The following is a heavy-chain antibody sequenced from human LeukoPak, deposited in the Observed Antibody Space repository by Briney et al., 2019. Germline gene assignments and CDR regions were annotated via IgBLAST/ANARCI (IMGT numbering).Heavy chain of an antibody. CDR3: ARDVDYANPRHDY. CDR1: GFTFFNYW. J-gene: IGHJ4*02. D-gene: IGHD4/OR15-4a*01. CDR2: INLEGSQK. Sequence: GGSLRLSCAASGFTFFNYWMSWVRQAPGKGLGWVANINLEGSQKYYVDSLKGRFTISRDNANNLLYLQMNSLRAEDTAVYYCARDVDYANPRHDYWGQGTLVTVSS. V-gene: IGHV3-7*01.